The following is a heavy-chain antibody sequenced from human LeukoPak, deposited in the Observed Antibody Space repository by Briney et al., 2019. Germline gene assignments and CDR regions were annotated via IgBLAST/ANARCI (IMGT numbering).Heavy chain of an antibody. CDR3: ARAGGYYSYYYGMDV. J-gene: IGHJ6*02. V-gene: IGHV4-59*01. D-gene: IGHD3-10*01. Sequence: PSETLSLTCTVSGGSISSYYWSWIRQPPGKGLEWIGYIYYSGSTNYNPSLKSRVTISVDTSRNQFSLKLSSVTAADTAVYYCARAGGYYSYYYGMDVWGQGTTVTVSS. CDR1: GGSISSYY. CDR2: IYYSGST.